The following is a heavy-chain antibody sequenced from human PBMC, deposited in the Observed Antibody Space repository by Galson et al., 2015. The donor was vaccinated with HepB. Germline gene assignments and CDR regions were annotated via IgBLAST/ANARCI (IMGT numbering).Heavy chain of an antibody. CDR1: GGTFSSYA. CDR2: IIPIFGTA. Sequence: SVKVSCKASGGTFSSYAISWVRQAPGQGLEWMGGIIPIFGTANYAQKFQGRVTITADESTSTAYMELSSLRSEDTAVYYCARDDSIAAAGTPLTDAFDIWGQGTMVTVSS. D-gene: IGHD6-13*01. CDR3: ARDDSIAAAGTPLTDAFDI. J-gene: IGHJ3*02. V-gene: IGHV1-69*13.